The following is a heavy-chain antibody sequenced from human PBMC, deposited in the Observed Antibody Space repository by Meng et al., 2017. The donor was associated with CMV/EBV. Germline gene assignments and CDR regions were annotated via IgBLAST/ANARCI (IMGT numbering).Heavy chain of an antibody. D-gene: IGHD2-8*01. V-gene: IGHV1-2*02. J-gene: IGHJ4*02. CDR1: GYTFTGYY. CDR2: INPNSGGT. Sequence: ASVTVSCKASGYTFTGYYMHWVRQVPGQGLEWMGCINPNSGGTRYAQKFQGRVTMTRDMSINTGYMELSRLRLDDTAIYYCARAGVPGWGQGTLVTVSS. CDR3: ARAGVPG.